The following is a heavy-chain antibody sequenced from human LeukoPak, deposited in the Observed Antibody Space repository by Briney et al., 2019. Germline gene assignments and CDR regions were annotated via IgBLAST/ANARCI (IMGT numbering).Heavy chain of an antibody. J-gene: IGHJ4*01. CDR2: IYISGTT. Sequence: SEPRSLTCTVSGGSISSYYWSWIRPPPGKGLEWIGRIYISGTTNYNSSLKSRITISLDTSNNQLSLKLSSVTAADTAVYYCARDEAGSGYIDYWGQGTLVTVSS. D-gene: IGHD3-22*01. CDR1: GGSISSYY. V-gene: IGHV4-4*07. CDR3: ARDEAGSGYIDY.